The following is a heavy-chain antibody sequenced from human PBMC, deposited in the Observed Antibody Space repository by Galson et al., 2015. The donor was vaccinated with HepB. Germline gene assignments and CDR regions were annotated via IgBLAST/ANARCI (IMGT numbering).Heavy chain of an antibody. V-gene: IGHV3-53*01. CDR1: GFNVGSSY. CDR2: IYAGGFT. J-gene: IGHJ1*01. CDR3: TRGDHSGYCTTTPCYQ. D-gene: IGHD2-2*01. Sequence: SLRLSCAASGFNVGSSYMSWVRQAPGKGLEWVSDIYAGGFTYYADSVQGRFTISRDNSKNTLYLQMNTLRAEDTAVYYCTRGDHSGYCTTTPCYQWGQGTLVAVSS.